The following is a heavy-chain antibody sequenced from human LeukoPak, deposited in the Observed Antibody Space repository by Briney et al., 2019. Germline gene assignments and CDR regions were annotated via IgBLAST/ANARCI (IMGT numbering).Heavy chain of an antibody. Sequence: PGGSLRLSCAASGFTFSSYSMNWVRQAPGKGLEWVSSISSSSSCIYHADSVKGRFTISRDNAKNSLYLQMNSLRAEDTAVYYCARDGGSIAAAGSFDYWGQGTLVTVSS. J-gene: IGHJ4*02. CDR3: ARDGGSIAAAGSFDY. CDR2: ISSSSSCI. D-gene: IGHD6-13*01. CDR1: GFTFSSYS. V-gene: IGHV3-21*01.